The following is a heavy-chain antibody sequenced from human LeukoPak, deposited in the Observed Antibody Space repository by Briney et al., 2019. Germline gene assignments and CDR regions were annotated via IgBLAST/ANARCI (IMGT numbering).Heavy chain of an antibody. CDR1: GFTLSNAW. Sequence: GGSLRLSCAASGFTLSNAWMSWVRQAPGKGLEWVGRIKSKTHGGTTDYAAPVKGRFIISRDDSRNTVYLQMNSLKTEDTGVYYCTTSPIAGIDFWGQGTLVTVSS. J-gene: IGHJ4*02. D-gene: IGHD2-21*01. CDR3: TTSPIAGIDF. V-gene: IGHV3-15*01. CDR2: IKSKTHGGTT.